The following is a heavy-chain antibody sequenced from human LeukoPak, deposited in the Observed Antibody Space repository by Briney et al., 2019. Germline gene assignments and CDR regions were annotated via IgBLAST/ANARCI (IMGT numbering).Heavy chain of an antibody. V-gene: IGHV3-23*01. CDR3: AKDISGSGKYYFDY. CDR2: ISGSGGST. CDR1: GFTFSSYA. J-gene: IGHJ4*02. D-gene: IGHD3-10*01. Sequence: GGSLRLSCAASGFTFSSYAMHWVRQAPGKGLEWVSAISGSGGSTYYADSVKGRFTISRDNAKNSLYLQMNSLRAEDTALYYCAKDISGSGKYYFDYWGQGTLVTVSS.